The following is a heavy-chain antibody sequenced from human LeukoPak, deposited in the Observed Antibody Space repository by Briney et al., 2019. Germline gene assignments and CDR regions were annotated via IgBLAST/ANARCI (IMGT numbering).Heavy chain of an antibody. CDR1: GCSFNDYY. V-gene: IGHV4-34*01. CDR3: ARGQVPAARGYNWFDP. J-gene: IGHJ5*02. CDR2: INARGDT. D-gene: IGHD2-2*01. Sequence: KPSETLSLACAVYGCSFNDYYWNWIRQPPGKGLEWIGEINARGDTNYNPSLKSRVTISVDTSKKQFSLRLTSMIAADTALYYCARGQVPAARGYNWFDPWGQGTLVTVSS.